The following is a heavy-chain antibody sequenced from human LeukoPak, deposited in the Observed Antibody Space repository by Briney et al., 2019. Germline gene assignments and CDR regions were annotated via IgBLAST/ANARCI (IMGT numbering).Heavy chain of an antibody. Sequence: AETLSLTGTVSGGSISSRSYYWGWSRQPPGKGREWIGRMYYSGCTYDNPSVKSRVTISVGTPKKQFSRRLSSVTAAHPSASTCARKGSAYAYVYWGQGTLVTVSP. V-gene: IGHV4-39*01. CDR3: ARKGSAYAYVY. D-gene: IGHD5-12*01. J-gene: IGHJ4*02. CDR2: MYYSGCT. CDR1: GGSISSRSYY.